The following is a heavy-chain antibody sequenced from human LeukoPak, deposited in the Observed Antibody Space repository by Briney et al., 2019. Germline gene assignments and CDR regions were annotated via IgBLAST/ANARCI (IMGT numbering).Heavy chain of an antibody. CDR3: ARGFSSSSWYGMDV. J-gene: IGHJ6*02. CDR2: INPNNGGT. CDR1: GYTFTGYY. Sequence: GASVKVSCKASGYTFTGYYMHWVRQAPGQGLEWMGWINPNNGGTNNAQKFQGRVTMTRDTSISTAYMELTRLRSDDTAVYYCARGFSSSSWYGMDVWGQGTTVTVSS. V-gene: IGHV1-2*02. D-gene: IGHD6-13*01.